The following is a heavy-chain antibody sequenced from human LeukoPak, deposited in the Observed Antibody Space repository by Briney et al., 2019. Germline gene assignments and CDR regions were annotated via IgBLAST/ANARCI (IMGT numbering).Heavy chain of an antibody. CDR2: IYPGDSDT. J-gene: IGHJ4*02. Sequence: GESLKISCEASGYTFTNYWIAWVRQMPGKGLEYVGLIYPGDSDTRYSPSFQGQVTISADKSISTAYLQWSSLKASDTAMYYCARPDDDRISNWGQGTLVTVSS. CDR1: GYTFTNYW. V-gene: IGHV5-51*01. D-gene: IGHD3-16*01. CDR3: ARPDDDRISN.